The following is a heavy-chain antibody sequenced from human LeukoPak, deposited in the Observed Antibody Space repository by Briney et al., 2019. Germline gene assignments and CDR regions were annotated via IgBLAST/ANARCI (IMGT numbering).Heavy chain of an antibody. CDR2: IYTSGST. V-gene: IGHV4-4*07. J-gene: IGHJ4*02. CDR3: ARDGYYYDSSGSELDY. CDR1: GGSISSYY. D-gene: IGHD3-22*01. Sequence: SETLSLTCTVSGGSISSYYWSWIRQPAGKGLEWIGRIYTSGSTNYNPSLKSRVTMSVDTSKNQFSPKLSSVTAADTAVYYCARDGYYYDSSGSELDYWGQGTLVTVSS.